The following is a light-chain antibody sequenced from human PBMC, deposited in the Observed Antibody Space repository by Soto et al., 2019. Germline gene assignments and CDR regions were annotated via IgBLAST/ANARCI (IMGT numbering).Light chain of an antibody. V-gene: IGKV3-11*01. CDR2: DAS. CDR3: QQRSNWPPT. CDR1: QSLSSF. Sequence: ETVLTQSPATLSLSPGERATLSCRASQSLSSFLAWYQQKPGQAPRLVIFDASNSATGIPPTFSGSGFGTDFTLTISSLEPEDFAVYYCQQRSNWPPTFGGGTKVEIK. J-gene: IGKJ4*01.